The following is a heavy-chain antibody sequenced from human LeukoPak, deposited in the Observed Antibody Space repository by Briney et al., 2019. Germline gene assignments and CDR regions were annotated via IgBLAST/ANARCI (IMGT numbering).Heavy chain of an antibody. CDR1: GYTFTAYY. J-gene: IGHJ4*02. CDR3: ATYVSSSSGWYPVDD. D-gene: IGHD6-19*01. V-gene: IGHV1-2*02. CDR2: MSPNSGGT. Sequence: ASVKVSYKTSGYTFTAYYIYWLRQAPGQGLEWMGWMSPNSGGTKYAQTFQGRVTLTRDTSISTAYLELSSLTSDDTAVYFCATYVSSSSGWYPVDDWGQGTLVTVSS.